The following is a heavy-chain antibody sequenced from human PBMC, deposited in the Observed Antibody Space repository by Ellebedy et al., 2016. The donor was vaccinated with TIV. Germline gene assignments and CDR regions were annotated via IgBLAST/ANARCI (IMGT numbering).Heavy chain of an antibody. J-gene: IGHJ6*02. CDR2: IYYSGST. Sequence: SETLSLTXSVSGESIRTVGYYWSWIRQPPGKGLEWIGYIYYSGSTNYNPSLKSRVTISVDTSKNQFSLKLSSVTAADSAVYYCVRSEGYAMDVWGQGTTVTVSS. V-gene: IGHV4-61*08. CDR1: GESIRTVGYY. CDR3: VRSEGYAMDV.